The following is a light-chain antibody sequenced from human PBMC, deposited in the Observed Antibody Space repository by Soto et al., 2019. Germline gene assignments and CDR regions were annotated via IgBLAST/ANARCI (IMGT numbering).Light chain of an antibody. J-gene: IGLJ2*01. CDR2: LNTDGSH. CDR3: QTWGTGIRV. CDR1: SGHSSYA. V-gene: IGLV4-69*02. Sequence: QTVVTQSPSASASLGASVKLTCTLSSGHSSYAIAWHQQQPQKGPRYLMKLNTDGSHSKGDGIPDRFSGSSSGAERYLTISSLQSEDDADYYCQTWGTGIRVFGGGTQLTVL.